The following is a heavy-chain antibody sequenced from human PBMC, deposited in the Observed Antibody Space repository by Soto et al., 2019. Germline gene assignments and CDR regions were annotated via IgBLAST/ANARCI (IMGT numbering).Heavy chain of an antibody. J-gene: IGHJ4*02. CDR2: ISNDAVAE. Sequence: PGGSLRLSCGASGFTFSRFGMHWVRQAPGKGLEWVAVISNDAVAEYFADSVKGRFTISRDNSKNTLYLQMNNLRAEDTAIYYCAKVPLKPQVFDYWGQGTLVTVSS. CDR3: AKVPLKPQVFDY. V-gene: IGHV3-30*18. CDR1: GFTFSRFG.